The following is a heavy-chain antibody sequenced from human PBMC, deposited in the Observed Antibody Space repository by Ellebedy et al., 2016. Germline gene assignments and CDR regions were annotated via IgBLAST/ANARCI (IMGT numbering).Heavy chain of an antibody. CDR1: GYTFTSYD. CDR2: IIPILGIA. D-gene: IGHD2-21*02. V-gene: IGHV1-69*04. J-gene: IGHJ4*02. Sequence: ASVKVSCKASGYTFTSYDISWVRQAPGQGLEWMGRIIPILGIANYAQKFQGRVTITADKSTSTAYMELSSLRSEDTAVYYCARGADCGGDCFHPWPPRPLDYWGQGTLVTVSS. CDR3: ARGADCGGDCFHPWPPRPLDY.